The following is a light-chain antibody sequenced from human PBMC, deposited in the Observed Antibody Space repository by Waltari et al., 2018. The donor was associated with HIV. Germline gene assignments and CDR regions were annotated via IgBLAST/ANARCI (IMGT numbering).Light chain of an antibody. V-gene: IGLV6-57*04. Sequence: NFILTQPHSVSESPGKTVIIPCTRSGGSGSIANNFLQWFQPRPGSAPAPIIDETNKRPPGVPDRFSGSIDISSNSAALTISGLETEDEADYYCQSYSNLYLSWVFGGGTKLTVL. CDR2: ETN. J-gene: IGLJ3*02. CDR3: QSYSNLYLSWV. CDR1: GGSGSIANNF.